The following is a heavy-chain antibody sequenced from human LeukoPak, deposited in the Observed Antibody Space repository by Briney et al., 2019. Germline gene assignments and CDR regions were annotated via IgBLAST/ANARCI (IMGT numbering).Heavy chain of an antibody. CDR2: ISSSSSYI. Sequence: PGGSLRLSCAASGFTSSSYSMNWVRQAPGKGLEWVSSISSSSSYIYYADSVKGRFTISRDNAKNSLYLQMNSLRAEDTAVYYCAILGYCSGGSCYSDWFDPWGQGTLVTVSS. D-gene: IGHD2-15*01. CDR1: GFTSSSYS. J-gene: IGHJ5*02. V-gene: IGHV3-21*01. CDR3: AILGYCSGGSCYSDWFDP.